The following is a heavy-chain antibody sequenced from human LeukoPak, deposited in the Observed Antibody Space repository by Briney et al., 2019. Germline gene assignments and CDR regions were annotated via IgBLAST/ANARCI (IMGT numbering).Heavy chain of an antibody. CDR1: GGSISSYY. J-gene: IGHJ4*02. V-gene: IGHV3-21*01. CDR3: ARVAEGVIGHFDY. CDR2: ISSSSSYI. Sequence: PSETLSLTCTVSGGSISSYYWSWIRQPPGKGLEWVSSISSSSSYIYYADSVKGRFTISRDNAKNSLYLQMNSLRAEDTAVYYCARVAEGVIGHFDYWGQGTLVTVSS. D-gene: IGHD2-21*01.